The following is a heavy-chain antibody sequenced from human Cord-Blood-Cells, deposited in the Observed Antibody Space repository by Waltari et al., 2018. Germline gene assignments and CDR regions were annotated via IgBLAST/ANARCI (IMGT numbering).Heavy chain of an antibody. CDR2: IYYSGST. V-gene: IGHV4-61*01. CDR3: ARFLDYGGNSDYFDY. J-gene: IGHJ4*02. D-gene: IGHD4-17*01. CDR1: GGSVSSGSYY. Sequence: QVQLQESGPGLVKPSETLSLTCTVSGGSVSSGSYYWSWIRQPPGKGLEWIGYIYYSGSTNYNPSLKSRVTISVDTSKNQFSLKLSSVTAADTAVYYCARFLDYGGNSDYFDYWGQGTLVTVSS.